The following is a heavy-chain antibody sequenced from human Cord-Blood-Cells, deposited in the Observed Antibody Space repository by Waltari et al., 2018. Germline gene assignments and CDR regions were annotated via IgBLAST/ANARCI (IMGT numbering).Heavy chain of an antibody. CDR1: GYSFTSYW. CDR2: IYPGDSDT. Sequence: EVQLVQSGAEVKKPGDSLTFSCKGSGYSFTSYWIAWVRQMTGKGLEWTGIIYPGDSDTRYSPSFQGQVTISADKSISTAYLQWSSLKASDTAMYYCASRGDSSSSGDAFDIWGQGTMVTVSS. CDR3: ASRGDSSSSGDAFDI. V-gene: IGHV5-51*03. J-gene: IGHJ3*02. D-gene: IGHD6-6*01.